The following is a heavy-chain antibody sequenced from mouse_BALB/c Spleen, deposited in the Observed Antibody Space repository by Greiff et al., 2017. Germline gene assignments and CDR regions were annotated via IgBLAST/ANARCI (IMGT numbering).Heavy chain of an antibody. Sequence: VQLKQSGPQLVRPGASVKISCKASGYSFTSYWMHWVKQRPGQGLEWIGMIDPSDSETRLNQKFKDKATLTVDKSSSTAYMQLSSPTSEDSAVYYCARGDYGYVDYWGQGTTLTVSS. CDR2: IDPSDSET. J-gene: IGHJ2*01. CDR3: ARGDYGYVDY. D-gene: IGHD1-1*01. V-gene: IGHV1S126*01. CDR1: GYSFTSYW.